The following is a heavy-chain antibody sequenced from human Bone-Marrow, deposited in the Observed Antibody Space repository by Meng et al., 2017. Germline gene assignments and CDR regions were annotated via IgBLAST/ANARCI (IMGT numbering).Heavy chain of an antibody. CDR1: GYTFTSYY. J-gene: IGHJ5*02. D-gene: IGHD6-13*01. CDR2: SNPSGVST. CDR3: ARDHSRTRGWFDP. V-gene: IGHV1-46*01. Sequence: ASAKIFCKASGYTFTSYYMHWVRQAPGQGLEWMGISNPSGVSTSYAQKFQGRVTMTRDTSTSTVYMVLSSLRSEDTAVYYCARDHSRTRGWFDPWGQGTLVTVSS.